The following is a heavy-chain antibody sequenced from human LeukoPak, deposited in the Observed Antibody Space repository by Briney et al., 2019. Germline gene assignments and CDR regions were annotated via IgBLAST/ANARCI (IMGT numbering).Heavy chain of an antibody. CDR1: GYTFTSYG. D-gene: IGHD3-22*01. J-gene: IGHJ3*02. CDR3: AREQAPYYYDPEFAFDI. Sequence: ASVNVSFTASGYTFTSYGISWVRQAPGQGLEWMGWISAYNGNTNYAQKLQGRVTMTTDTSTSTAYTELRSLRSDDTAVYYCAREQAPYYYDPEFAFDIWGQGTMVTVSS. V-gene: IGHV1-18*01. CDR2: ISAYNGNT.